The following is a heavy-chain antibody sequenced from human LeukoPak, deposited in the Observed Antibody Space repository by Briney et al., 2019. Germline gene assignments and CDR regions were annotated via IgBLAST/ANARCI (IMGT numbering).Heavy chain of an antibody. D-gene: IGHD3-22*01. CDR3: ARYRRYYYDSSGYYDNWFDP. V-gene: IGHV1-69*01. CDR1: GGTFSSYA. J-gene: IGHJ5*02. CDR2: IIPIFGTA. Sequence: LVKVSCKASGGTFSSYAISWVRQAPGQGLEWMGGIIPIFGTANYAQKFQGRVTITADESTSTAYMELSSLRSEDTAVYYCARYRRYYYDSSGYYDNWFDPWGQGTLVTVSS.